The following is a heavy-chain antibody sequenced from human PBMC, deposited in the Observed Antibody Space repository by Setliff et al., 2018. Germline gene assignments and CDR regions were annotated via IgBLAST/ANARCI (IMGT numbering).Heavy chain of an antibody. CDR2: ISTLGGAI. V-gene: IGHV3-48*03. Sequence: PGESLKISCAASGFSFSGHEMNWVRQAPGKGLEWISSISTLGGAIYYADSVKGRFTISRDNAKNSLYLQMNNLRAEDTAVYYCARVRYSGFDYWGQGTLVTVSS. CDR1: GFSFSGHE. D-gene: IGHD5-12*01. CDR3: ARVRYSGFDY. J-gene: IGHJ4*02.